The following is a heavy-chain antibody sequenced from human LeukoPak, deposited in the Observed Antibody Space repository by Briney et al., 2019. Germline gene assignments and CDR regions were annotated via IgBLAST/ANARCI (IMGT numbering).Heavy chain of an antibody. CDR2: ISYDGSNK. J-gene: IGHJ6*02. V-gene: IGHV3-30*18. Sequence: GGSLRLSCAASGFTFSSYGMHWVRQAPGKGLEWVAVISYDGSNKYYADSVKGRFTISRDNSKNTLYLQMNSPRAEDTAVYYCAKDIVVVPAAILGYYYYYGMDVWGQGTTVTVSS. D-gene: IGHD2-2*02. CDR1: GFTFSSYG. CDR3: AKDIVVVPAAILGYYYYYGMDV.